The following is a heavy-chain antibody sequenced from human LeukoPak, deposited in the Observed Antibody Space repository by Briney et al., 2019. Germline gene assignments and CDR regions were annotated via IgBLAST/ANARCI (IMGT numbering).Heavy chain of an antibody. D-gene: IGHD3-10*01. CDR1: GYTLTKYG. CDR2: ISGYNGNT. Sequence: EASVKVSCKASGYTLTKYGISWVRRAPGQGPEWMGWISGYNGNTNYAQKFQGRVTMTTDTSTSTAYMELRDLKSDDTAVYYCGRDYYYGTSAPYNFGIDVWGQGTTVTVSS. V-gene: IGHV1-18*04. J-gene: IGHJ6*02. CDR3: GRDYYYGTSAPYNFGIDV.